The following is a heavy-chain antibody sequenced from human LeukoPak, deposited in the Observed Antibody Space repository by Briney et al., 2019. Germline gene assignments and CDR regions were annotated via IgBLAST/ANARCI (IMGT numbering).Heavy chain of an antibody. CDR2: INSDGSST. J-gene: IGHJ4*02. V-gene: IGHV3-74*01. Sequence: GGSLRLSCAASGFTFSSYWMHWVRQAPGKGLVWVSRINSDGSSTSYADSVKGRFTIYRDNAKNTLYLQMNSLRAEDTAVYYCARDPSATDPHCWGQGTLVTVSS. CDR3: ARDPSATDPHC. CDR1: GFTFSSYW. D-gene: IGHD5-12*01.